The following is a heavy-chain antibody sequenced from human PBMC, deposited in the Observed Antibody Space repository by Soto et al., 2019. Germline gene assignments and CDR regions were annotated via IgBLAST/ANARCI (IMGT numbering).Heavy chain of an antibody. V-gene: IGHV1-18*01. CDR3: ARNCSGGNCYFTDS. CDR2: INPYNGHT. Sequence: QVQLVQSGTEVKKPGASVKVSCKASGYTFTNYGISWVRQAPGQGLEGMGWINPYNGHTHYAQQLQGRVTMTTDTSTGTAFMELRSLGSGDTAVYYCARNCSGGNCYFTDSWGQGTLVTVSS. J-gene: IGHJ4*02. CDR1: GYTFTNYG. D-gene: IGHD2-15*01.